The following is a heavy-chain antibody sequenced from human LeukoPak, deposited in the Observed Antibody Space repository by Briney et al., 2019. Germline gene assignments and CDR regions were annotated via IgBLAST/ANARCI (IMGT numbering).Heavy chain of an antibody. J-gene: IGHJ6*03. CDR2: ISGSGGST. CDR1: GFTFSSYA. Sequence: PGGSLRLSCAASGFTFSSYAMSWVRQAPGKGLEWVSAISGSGGSTYYADSVKGRFTISRDNSKNTLYLQMNSLRAEDTAVYYCAKDCTSPFGYYYMDVWGKGTTVTVSS. V-gene: IGHV3-23*01. CDR3: AKDCTSPFGYYYMDV. D-gene: IGHD2-2*01.